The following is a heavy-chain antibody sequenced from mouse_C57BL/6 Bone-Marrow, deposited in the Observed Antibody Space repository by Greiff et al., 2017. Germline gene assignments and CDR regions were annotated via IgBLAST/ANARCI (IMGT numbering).Heavy chain of an antibody. V-gene: IGHV1-58*01. J-gene: IGHJ1*03. Sequence: VQLQQSGAELVRPGSSVKMSCKTSGYTFTSYGINWVKQRPGQGLEWIGYIYIGNSYTEYNEKFKGKATLTSDTSSSTTYMQLSGLTSEDSAIYFCAREGATAWYFDVWGTGTTVTVSS. CDR2: IYIGNSYT. CDR3: AREGATAWYFDV. CDR1: GYTFTSYG. D-gene: IGHD1-2*01.